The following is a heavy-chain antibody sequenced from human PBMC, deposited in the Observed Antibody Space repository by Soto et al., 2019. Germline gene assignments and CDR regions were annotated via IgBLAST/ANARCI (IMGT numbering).Heavy chain of an antibody. V-gene: IGHV4-39*01. J-gene: IGHJ5*02. D-gene: IGHD3-10*01. CDR3: ARRERYYGSPGWFDP. CDR1: GGSISSFTYY. CDR2: VYYNENT. Sequence: SETLSLTCSVSGGSISSFTYYWGWIRQPPGKGLEWIGAVYYNENTYYNPSLKSRVTITVDTAKNQFSLNLRSVTAADTAMYFCARRERYYGSPGWFDPWGQGTLVTVSS.